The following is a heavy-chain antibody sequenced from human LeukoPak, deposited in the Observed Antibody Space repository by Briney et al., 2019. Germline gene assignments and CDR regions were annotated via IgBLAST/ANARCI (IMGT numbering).Heavy chain of an antibody. Sequence: GTSLRLSCAASGFTFSSYGMHWVRQAPGKGLEWVAVISYDVSNEYYADSVKGRFTISRDNSKKILFLQMDNLGPDDTAVYYCAKDHRVGDSGSYGFDYWGQGTLVTVSS. CDR2: ISYDVSNE. J-gene: IGHJ4*02. CDR1: GFTFSSYG. CDR3: AKDHRVGDSGSYGFDY. D-gene: IGHD3-10*01. V-gene: IGHV3-30*18.